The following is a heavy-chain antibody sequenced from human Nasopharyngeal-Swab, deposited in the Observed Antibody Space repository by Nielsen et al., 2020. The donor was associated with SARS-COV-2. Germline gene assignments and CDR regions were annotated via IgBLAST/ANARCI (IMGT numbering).Heavy chain of an antibody. V-gene: IGHV5-10-1*01. D-gene: IGHD2-15*01. J-gene: IGHJ6*03. Sequence: GESLKISCKGSGYSFTSYWISWVRQMPGKGLEWMGRIDPSDSYTNYSPSFQGHVIISADKSISTAYLQWSSLKASDTAMYYCARRAYCSGGSCYSPYYYYMDVWGKGTTVTVSS. CDR3: ARRAYCSGGSCYSPYYYYMDV. CDR1: GYSFTSYW. CDR2: IDPSDSYT.